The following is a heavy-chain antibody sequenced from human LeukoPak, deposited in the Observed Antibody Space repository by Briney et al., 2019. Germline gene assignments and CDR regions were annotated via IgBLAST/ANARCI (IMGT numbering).Heavy chain of an antibody. CDR2: IREDGSEK. J-gene: IGHJ4*02. Sequence: GGSLRLSCAASGFTFSTYWMSWVRQAPGKWLEWVADIREDGSEKFYVDSVKGRFTVSRDNARNSLFLQMDSLRAEDTAVYFCARGSGSHSHWGLGTLVTVSS. V-gene: IGHV3-7*04. D-gene: IGHD3-10*01. CDR3: ARGSGSHSH. CDR1: GFTFSTYW.